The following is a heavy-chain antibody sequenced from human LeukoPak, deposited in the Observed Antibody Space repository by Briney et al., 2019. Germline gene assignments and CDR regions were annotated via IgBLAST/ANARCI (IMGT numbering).Heavy chain of an antibody. CDR1: GGTFSSYA. J-gene: IGHJ3*02. Sequence: GSSVKVSCKASGGTFSSYAISWVRQAPGQGLECMGGIIPIFGTANYAQKFQGRVTITTDESTSTAYMELSSLRSEDTAVYYCAKYSLYYDSSGRHAFDIWGQGTMVTVSS. V-gene: IGHV1-69*05. CDR3: AKYSLYYDSSGRHAFDI. CDR2: IIPIFGTA. D-gene: IGHD3-22*01.